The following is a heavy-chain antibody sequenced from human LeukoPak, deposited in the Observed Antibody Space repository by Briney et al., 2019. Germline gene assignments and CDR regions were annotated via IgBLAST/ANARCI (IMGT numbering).Heavy chain of an antibody. CDR3: ARGGYYYDSSGYYTLDY. J-gene: IGHJ4*02. CDR2: INHSGST. CDR1: GVSISSSNSY. V-gene: IGHV4-39*07. D-gene: IGHD3-22*01. Sequence: PSETLSLTCTVSGVSISSSNSYWGWIRQPPGKGLEWIGEINHSGSTNYNPSLKSRVTISVDTSKNQFSLKLSSVTAADTAVYYCARGGYYYDSSGYYTLDYWGQGTLVTVSS.